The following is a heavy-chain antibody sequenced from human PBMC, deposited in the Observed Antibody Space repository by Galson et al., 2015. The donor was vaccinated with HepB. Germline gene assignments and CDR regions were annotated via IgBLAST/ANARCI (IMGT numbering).Heavy chain of an antibody. CDR1: GFTFSSYS. CDR2: ISSSSSYI. J-gene: IGHJ4*02. D-gene: IGHD6-19*01. V-gene: IGHV3-21*01. Sequence: SLRLSCAASGFTFSSYSINWVRQAPGKGLEWVSSISSSSSYIYYADSVKGRCTISRYNAKNSLYLQMNSLRAEDTAVYYCAGLGHSSGWYEPLRGYWGQGTLVTVSS. CDR3: AGLGHSSGWYEPLRGY.